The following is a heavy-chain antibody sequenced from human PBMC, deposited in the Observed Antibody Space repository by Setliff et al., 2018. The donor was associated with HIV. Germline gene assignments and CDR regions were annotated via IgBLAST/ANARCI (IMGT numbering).Heavy chain of an antibody. CDR3: AKKGNGDYHFDY. D-gene: IGHD4-17*01. Sequence: PSETLSLTCTVSGGSIRSYYWSWIRQPPGKGLEWIGSIYYSGSPNYNPSLKSRVTMSVDTSKNQFSLKLTSVTAADTAVYYCAKKGNGDYHFDYWGQGTLVTAPQ. V-gene: IGHV4-59*01. CDR1: GGSIRSYY. CDR2: IYYSGSP. J-gene: IGHJ4*02.